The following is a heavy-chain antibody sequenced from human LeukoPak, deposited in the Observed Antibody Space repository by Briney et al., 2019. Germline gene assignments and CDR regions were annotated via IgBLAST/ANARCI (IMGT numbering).Heavy chain of an antibody. D-gene: IGHD3-16*02. CDR1: GYTFTTYA. CDR2: INAGDGNT. Sequence: ASVKVSCKASGYTFTTYAMHWVRQAPGQRLEWMGWINAGDGNTKYSQKFQGRVTITRDTSASTAQMELSSLTSEGTAVYYCAAHVWGGYRLDYWGQGTLVTVSS. V-gene: IGHV1-3*01. CDR3: AAHVWGGYRLDY. J-gene: IGHJ4*02.